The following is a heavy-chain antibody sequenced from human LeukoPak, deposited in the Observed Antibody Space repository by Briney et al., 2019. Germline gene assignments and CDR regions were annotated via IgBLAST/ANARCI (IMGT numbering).Heavy chain of an antibody. D-gene: IGHD3-22*01. J-gene: IGHJ4*02. CDR2: FSSNGGST. Sequence: GGSLRLSCAASGFTFSSYAMHWVRQAPGKGLEYVSAFSSNGGSTYYANSVKGRFTISRDNSKNTLYLQMGSLRAEDMAVYYCARDRDSSGYYHFFDYWGQGTLVTVSS. CDR3: ARDRDSSGYYHFFDY. CDR1: GFTFSSYA. V-gene: IGHV3-64*01.